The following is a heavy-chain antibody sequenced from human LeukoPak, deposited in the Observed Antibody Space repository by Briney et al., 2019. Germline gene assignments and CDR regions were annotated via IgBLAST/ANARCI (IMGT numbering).Heavy chain of an antibody. J-gene: IGHJ4*02. CDR2: IYPADSDT. CDR1: GYSFTNYW. Sequence: GESLKISCKGSGYSFTNYWIGWVRQMPGKGLEWMGIIYPADSDTRYSPSFQGQVTISADKSISTAYLQWDTLRASDTAMYYCASAQYSSGSVYYFDYWGQGTLVTVSS. V-gene: IGHV5-51*01. CDR3: ASAQYSSGSVYYFDY. D-gene: IGHD6-19*01.